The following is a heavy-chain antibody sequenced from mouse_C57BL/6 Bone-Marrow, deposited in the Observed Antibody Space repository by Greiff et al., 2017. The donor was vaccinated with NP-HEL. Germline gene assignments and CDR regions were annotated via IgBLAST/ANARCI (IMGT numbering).Heavy chain of an antibody. CDR1: GYTFTSYG. J-gene: IGHJ1*03. V-gene: IGHV1-81*01. CDR2: IYPRSGNT. D-gene: IGHD1-1*01. Sequence: QVQLQQSGAELARPGASVKLSCTASGYTFTSYGISWVKQRPGQGLEWIGEIYPRSGNTYYNEKFKGKATLTADKSSSTAYMELRSLTSEDSAVYFCARGTTVVYFDVWGTGTTVTVSS. CDR3: ARGTTVVYFDV.